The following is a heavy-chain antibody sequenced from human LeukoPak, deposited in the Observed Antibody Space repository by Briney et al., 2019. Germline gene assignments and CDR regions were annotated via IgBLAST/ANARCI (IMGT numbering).Heavy chain of an antibody. J-gene: IGHJ5*02. CDR3: ARDRITIFGTGRRHGAFDP. Sequence: SVKVSCKASGGTFSSYAISWVRQAPGQGLEWMGRIIPILGIANYAQKFQGRVTITADKSTSTAYMELSSLRSEDTAVYYCARDRITIFGTGRRHGAFDPWGQGTLVTVSS. CDR1: GGTFSSYA. D-gene: IGHD3-3*01. V-gene: IGHV1-69*04. CDR2: IIPILGIA.